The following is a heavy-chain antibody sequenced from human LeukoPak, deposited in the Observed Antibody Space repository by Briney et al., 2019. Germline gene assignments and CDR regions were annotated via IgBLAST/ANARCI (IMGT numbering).Heavy chain of an antibody. J-gene: IGHJ4*02. CDR1: GGSISYYY. CDR2: IYYSGST. D-gene: IGHD6-13*01. Sequence: SETLSLTCTVSGGSISYYYWSWIRQPPGKGLEWIGYIYYSGSTNYNPSLKSRVTISVDTSKNQFSLKLSSVTAADTAVYYCASQQQLVPSFDYWGQGTLVTVSS. CDR3: ASQQQLVPSFDY. V-gene: IGHV4-59*01.